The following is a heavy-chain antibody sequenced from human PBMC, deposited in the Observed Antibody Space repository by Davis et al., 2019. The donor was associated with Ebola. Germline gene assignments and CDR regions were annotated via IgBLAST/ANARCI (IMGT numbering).Heavy chain of an antibody. J-gene: IGHJ5*02. Sequence: GESLKISCAASGFTFSSNSMNWVRQAPGKGLEWVSFISSSSNYIYYADSVKGRFTVSRDNAKNSLYLQMNSLRDEDTAVYYCASRSHSSGWYADWFDPWGQGTLVTVSS. CDR3: ASRSHSSGWYADWFDP. CDR1: GFTFSSNS. V-gene: IGHV3-21*01. D-gene: IGHD6-19*01. CDR2: ISSSSNYI.